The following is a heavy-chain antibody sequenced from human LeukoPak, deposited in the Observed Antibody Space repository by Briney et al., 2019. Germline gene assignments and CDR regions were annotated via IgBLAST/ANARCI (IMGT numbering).Heavy chain of an antibody. CDR1: GGTFSSYA. D-gene: IGHD4-23*01. V-gene: IGHV1-69*06. CDR3: ARDNSVEDTAWWFDP. CDR2: IIPIFGTA. J-gene: IGHJ5*02. Sequence: SVKVSCKASGGTFSSYAISWVRQAPGQGLEWMGGIIPIFGTANYAQKFQGRVAITADKSTSTAYMELSSLRSEDTAVYYCARDNSVEDTAWWFDPWGQGTLVTVSS.